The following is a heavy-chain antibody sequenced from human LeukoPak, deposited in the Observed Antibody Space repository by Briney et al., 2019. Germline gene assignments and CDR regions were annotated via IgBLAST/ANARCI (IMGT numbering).Heavy chain of an antibody. V-gene: IGHV1-2*02. CDR1: GYTFTGCF. D-gene: IGHD6-13*01. CDR2: INPNSGGT. J-gene: IGHJ4*02. CDR3: ARDGQQLVQDY. Sequence: ASVKVSCKASGYTFTGCFIHYVRQAPGQGLEWMGWINPNSGGTNYAQKFQGRVTMTRDTSISTAYMELSRLRSDDTAVYYCARDGQQLVQDYWGQGTLVTVSS.